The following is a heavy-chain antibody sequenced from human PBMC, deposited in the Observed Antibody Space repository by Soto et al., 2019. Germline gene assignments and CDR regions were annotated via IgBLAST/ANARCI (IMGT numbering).Heavy chain of an antibody. CDR3: TGGGSGWAFDH. J-gene: IGHJ4*02. CDR2: SRNEANSYTT. D-gene: IGHD6-19*01. V-gene: IGHV3-72*01. CDR1: GFTLSDLY. Sequence: GGSLRLSCAASGFTLSDLYIDWVRQAPGKGLEWVGRSRNEANSYTTLYAASVKGRFTISGDASENSVSLQMDSPKTEDTAVYFCTGGGSGWAFDHWGQGTLVPVSS.